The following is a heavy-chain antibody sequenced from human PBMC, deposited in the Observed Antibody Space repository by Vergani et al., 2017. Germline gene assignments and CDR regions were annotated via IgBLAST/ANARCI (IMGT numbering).Heavy chain of an antibody. CDR1: GGSISSYY. V-gene: IGHV4-59*01. CDR3: ARVTDVDTAMGTLDPVWFDP. Sequence: QVQLQESGPGLVKPSETLSLTCTVSGGSISSYYWSWIRQPPGKGLEWIGYIYYSGGTNYNPSLKSRVTISVDTSKNQFSLKLSSVTAADTAVYYCARVTDVDTAMGTLDPVWFDPWGQGTLVTVSS. J-gene: IGHJ5*02. D-gene: IGHD5-18*01. CDR2: IYYSGGT.